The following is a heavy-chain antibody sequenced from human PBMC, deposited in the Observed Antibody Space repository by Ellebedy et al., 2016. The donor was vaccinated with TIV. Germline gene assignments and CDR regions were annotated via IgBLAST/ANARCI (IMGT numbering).Heavy chain of an antibody. Sequence: ASVKVSCXASGYTFTSHAMHWVRQAHGQRLEWMGWINAGNGNTKYSQKFQGRVTITRDTSASTAYMELSSLRSEDTAVYYCARDMFWARWGFDYWGQGTLVTVSS. CDR1: GYTFTSHA. J-gene: IGHJ4*02. CDR2: INAGNGNT. V-gene: IGHV1-3*01. CDR3: ARDMFWARWGFDY. D-gene: IGHD3-10*02.